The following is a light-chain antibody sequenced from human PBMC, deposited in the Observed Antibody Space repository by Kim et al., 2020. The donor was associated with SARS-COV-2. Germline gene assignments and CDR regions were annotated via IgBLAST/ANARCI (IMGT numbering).Light chain of an antibody. CDR3: CSYAGSSTFA. CDR2: EVS. J-gene: IGLJ2*01. CDR1: SSDVGTYNL. V-gene: IGLV2-23*02. Sequence: QSALTQPASVSGSPGQSITISCTRTSSDVGTYNLVSWYQQHPGKAPKLMIYEVSKRPSGVSNRFSGSKSGNTASLTISGLQAEDEADYYCCSYAGSSTFAFGGGTQLTVL.